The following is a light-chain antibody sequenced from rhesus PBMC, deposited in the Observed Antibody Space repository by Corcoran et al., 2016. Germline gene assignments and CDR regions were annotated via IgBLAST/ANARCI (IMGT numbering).Light chain of an antibody. V-gene: IGKV3-40*03. CDR3: QQYNDLLPT. CDR1: ESVGSY. CDR2: SAY. J-gene: IGKJ1*01. Sequence: EIVMTQSPATLSLSPGETATLSCRASESVGSYLAWYQQKPGQVPKFLVHSAYFRATCIPARCSGRGSRTEFTLTISNLEPEDVGVYHCQQYNDLLPTFGQGTKVEIK.